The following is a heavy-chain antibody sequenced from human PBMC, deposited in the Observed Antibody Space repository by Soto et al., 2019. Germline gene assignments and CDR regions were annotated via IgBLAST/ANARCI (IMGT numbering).Heavy chain of an antibody. Sequence: QLQLQESGPGLVKPSETLSLTCTVSGGSISSSSYYWGWIRQPPGKGLEWIGNIYYSGSTYYNPSPKSRVTISVYTSKNQFSLKLSSVTAADTAVYYCAKRGIVGATTAFDYWGQGTLVTVSS. CDR2: IYYSGST. D-gene: IGHD1-26*01. V-gene: IGHV4-39*01. J-gene: IGHJ4*02. CDR3: AKRGIVGATTAFDY. CDR1: GGSISSSSYY.